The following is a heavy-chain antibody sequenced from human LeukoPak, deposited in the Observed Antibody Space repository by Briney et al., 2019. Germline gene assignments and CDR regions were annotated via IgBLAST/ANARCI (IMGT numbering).Heavy chain of an antibody. V-gene: IGHV4-61*09. Sequence: PSQTLSLTCTVSGGSISSGGYYWSWIRQPAGKGLEWIGHISISGRVKNNPSLKSRLTISVDTSKNQFSLRLSSVTAAATAVYYCAREGGGFDYWGQGTLVTVSS. CDR1: GGSISSGGYY. CDR3: AREGGGFDY. CDR2: ISISGRV. J-gene: IGHJ4*02. D-gene: IGHD3-16*01.